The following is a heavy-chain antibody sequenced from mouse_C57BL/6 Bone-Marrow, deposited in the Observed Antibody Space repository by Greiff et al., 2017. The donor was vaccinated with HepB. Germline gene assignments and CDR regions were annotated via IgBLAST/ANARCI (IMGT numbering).Heavy chain of an antibody. J-gene: IGHJ3*01. CDR1: GYTFTSYG. D-gene: IGHD1-1*01. V-gene: IGHV1-81*01. CDR3: ARSLLRAWFAY. Sequence: VQLQQSGAELARPGASVKLSCKASGYTFTSYGISWVKQRTGQGLEWIGEIYPRSGNTYYNEKFKGKATLTADKSSSTAYMGLRSLTSEDSAVYVCARSLLRAWFAYWGQGTLVTVSA. CDR2: IYPRSGNT.